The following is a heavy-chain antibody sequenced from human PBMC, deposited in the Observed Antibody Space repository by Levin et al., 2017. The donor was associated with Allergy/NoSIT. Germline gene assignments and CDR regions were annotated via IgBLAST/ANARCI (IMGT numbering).Heavy chain of an antibody. D-gene: IGHD2-2*01. CDR1: GGSIRSSSYY. CDR3: ARGRTEYQLLTYRHYYYFDY. J-gene: IGHJ4*02. CDR2: IYYSGST. Sequence: HSQTLSLTCTVSGGSIRSSSYYWGWIRQPPGKGLEWIGSIYYSGSTYYNPSLKSRVTISVDTSKNQFSLKLSSVTAADTAVYYCARGRTEYQLLTYRHYYYFDYWGQGTLVTVSS. V-gene: IGHV4-39*01.